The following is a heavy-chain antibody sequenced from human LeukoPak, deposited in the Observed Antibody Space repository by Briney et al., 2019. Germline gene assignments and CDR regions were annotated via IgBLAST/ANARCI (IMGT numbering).Heavy chain of an antibody. CDR1: GFNVSNNY. D-gene: IGHD3-22*01. CDR3: GRAGVYSASSGYGPDR. Sequence: GGSLRLSCAASGFNVSNNYMSWVRQAPGKGLEWVSVIHSGGETYYTDSVKGRFTISRDNSKNTLYLQMNSLRAEDTAVYYCGRAGVYSASSGYGPDRWGQGTLVTVSS. CDR2: IHSGGET. J-gene: IGHJ5*02. V-gene: IGHV3-53*01.